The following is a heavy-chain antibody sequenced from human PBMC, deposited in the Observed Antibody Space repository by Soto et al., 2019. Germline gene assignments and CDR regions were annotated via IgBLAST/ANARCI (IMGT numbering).Heavy chain of an antibody. CDR1: GGSMSPYY. D-gene: IGHD2-2*01. V-gene: IGHV4-59*08. Sequence: TSETLSLTCTLSGGSMSPYYWSWIRQPPGKGLEWIGYIYYSGSTNYNPSLKSRVTISADTSKNQFSLKLSSVTAADTAVYYCARHLGYCSSTNCYAWFAPWGQGTLVTVSS. J-gene: IGHJ5*02. CDR2: IYYSGST. CDR3: ARHLGYCSSTNCYAWFAP.